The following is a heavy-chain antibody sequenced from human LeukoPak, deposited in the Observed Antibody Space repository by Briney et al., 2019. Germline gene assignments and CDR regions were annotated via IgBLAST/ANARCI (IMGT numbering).Heavy chain of an antibody. CDR2: IKQDGSKR. CDR3: AGRSGSFDY. D-gene: IGHD3-10*01. V-gene: IGHV3-7*01. Sequence: GGSLRLSCAASGFTFSNYWMSWVRQAPGKGLEWVANIKQDGSKRNYVGAVNGRFTISRDNARNSLYLQTNSLRVEDTAVYYCAGRSGSFDYWGQGTLVTVSS. CDR1: GFTFSNYW. J-gene: IGHJ4*02.